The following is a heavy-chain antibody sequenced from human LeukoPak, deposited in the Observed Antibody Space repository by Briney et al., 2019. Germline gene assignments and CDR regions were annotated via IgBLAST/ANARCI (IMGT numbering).Heavy chain of an antibody. J-gene: IGHJ3*02. D-gene: IGHD3-10*01. V-gene: IGHV3-74*01. CDR1: GFTFRTSW. Sequence: PGGSLRLSCAASGFTFRTSWMYWGRHAPGKGLVWVSRIKSDGSSRSYADSVKDRVTVSRDNAKDTLYLQMSSLRDEDTAVYYSARDPHGSGSSDSPHDAFDIWGQETMVAVSS. CDR2: IKSDGSSR. CDR3: ARDPHGSGSSDSPHDAFDI.